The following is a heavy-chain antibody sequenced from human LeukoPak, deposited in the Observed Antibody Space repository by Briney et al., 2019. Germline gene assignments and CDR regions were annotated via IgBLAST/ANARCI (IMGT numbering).Heavy chain of an antibody. CDR1: GFTFSSYS. V-gene: IGHV3-48*01. Sequence: GGSLRLSCAASGFTFSSYSMNWVRQAPGKGLEWISYISGSGSVSYYEDSVKGRFTISRDNAKNSLYLQMNSLRAEDTAVYYCARDFPLGYHFDYWGQGTLVTVSS. D-gene: IGHD2-2*01. CDR3: ARDFPLGYHFDY. CDR2: ISGSGSVS. J-gene: IGHJ4*02.